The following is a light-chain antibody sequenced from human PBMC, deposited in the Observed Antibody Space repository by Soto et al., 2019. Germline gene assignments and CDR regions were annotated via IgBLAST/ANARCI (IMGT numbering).Light chain of an antibody. Sequence: QSVLTQPPSASGSPGQSVTISCTGTSSDVGGYNYVSWYQQHPGKVPKLMIYEVSKRPSGAPDRFSGSKSGNTASLTVSGLQAEDEADYYCSSYAGSNYVFGTGTKVTVL. CDR3: SSYAGSNYV. CDR1: SSDVGGYNY. CDR2: EVS. J-gene: IGLJ1*01. V-gene: IGLV2-8*01.